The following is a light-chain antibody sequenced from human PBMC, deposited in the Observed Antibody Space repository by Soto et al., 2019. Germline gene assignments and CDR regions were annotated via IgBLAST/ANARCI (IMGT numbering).Light chain of an antibody. CDR2: GAS. CDR1: QSVTSSY. CDR3: QQYGSSPLT. Sequence: EIVLTQSPGTLSLSPGERATLSCRASQSVTSSYLSWYQQKPGLAPRLLIYGASSRAPGIPDRFSGSGSGTDFPLIISRLQPEDFAVYYCQQYGSSPLTFGGGTQVEIK. V-gene: IGKV3-20*01. J-gene: IGKJ4*01.